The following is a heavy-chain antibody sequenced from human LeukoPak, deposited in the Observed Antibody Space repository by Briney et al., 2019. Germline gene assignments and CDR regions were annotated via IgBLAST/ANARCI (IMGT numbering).Heavy chain of an antibody. CDR3: ARDPLCSGGSCYPFDY. J-gene: IGHJ4*02. Sequence: SETLSLTCTVSGYSISSGYYWGWIRQPPGKGLEWIGSIYPSGNTYYNPSLKSRVTISVDTSKNQFSLKLSSVTAADTAVYYCARDPLCSGGSCYPFDYWGQGTLVTVSS. V-gene: IGHV4-38-2*02. CDR2: IYPSGNT. CDR1: GYSISSGYY. D-gene: IGHD2-15*01.